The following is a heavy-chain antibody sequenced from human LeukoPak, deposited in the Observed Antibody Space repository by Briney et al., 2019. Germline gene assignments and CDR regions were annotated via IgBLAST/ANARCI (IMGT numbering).Heavy chain of an antibody. CDR1: GFTFSNAW. CDR3: TTDPLHPYDFWSGYYLYYYYMDV. CDR2: IKSKTDGGTT. J-gene: IGHJ6*03. V-gene: IGHV3-15*01. D-gene: IGHD3-3*01. Sequence: GGSLRLSCAASGFTFSNAWMSWVRQAPGKGLEWVGRIKSKTDGGTTDYAAPVKGRFTISRDDSKNTLYLQMNSLKTEDTAVYYCTTDPLHPYDFWSGYYLYYYYMDVWGKGTTVTVSS.